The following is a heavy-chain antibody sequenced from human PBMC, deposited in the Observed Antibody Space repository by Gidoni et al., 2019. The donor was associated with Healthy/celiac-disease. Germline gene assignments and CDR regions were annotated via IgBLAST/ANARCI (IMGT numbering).Heavy chain of an antibody. J-gene: IGHJ5*02. D-gene: IGHD5-12*01. CDR2: LYYSGST. CDR1: GGSISSSRYY. V-gene: IGHV4-39*01. CDR3: ARTESGYSGYEYPWWFDP. Sequence: QLQLQESGPGLVKPSETLSLTCTVSGGSISSSRYYWGWIRQPPGKGLEWIGSLYYSGSTYYNPSLKSRVTISVDTSKNQFSLKLSSVTAADTAVYYCARTESGYSGYEYPWWFDPWGQGTLVTVSS.